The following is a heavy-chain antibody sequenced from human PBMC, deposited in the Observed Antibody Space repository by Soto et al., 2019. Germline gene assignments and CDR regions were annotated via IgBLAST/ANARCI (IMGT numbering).Heavy chain of an antibody. Sequence: SETLSLTCAVSGGSISSGYSWSWIRQPPGKGLEWIGYIYQSGSSYYNPSLKSRVTMSVDRSKNQFSLNLTSVTAADTAIYYCARRMAVPGTGAFDNWGQGTLVTVSS. CDR2: IYQSGSS. V-gene: IGHV4-30-2*01. CDR3: ARRMAVPGTGAFDN. CDR1: GGSISSGYS. D-gene: IGHD6-19*01. J-gene: IGHJ4*02.